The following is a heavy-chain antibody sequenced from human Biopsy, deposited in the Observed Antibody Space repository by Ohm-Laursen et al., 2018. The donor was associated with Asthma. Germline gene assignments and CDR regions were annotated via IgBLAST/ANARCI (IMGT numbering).Heavy chain of an antibody. CDR2: INAGDGNT. CDR3: ARTYYDFLTGQVKDVFGV. Sequence: ASVKVSCKVSGYTFIHFAIHWVRQAPGQRLEWMGWINAGDGNTKYSQKFQGRVTITRDTSASTAYMDLRSLRSEDTAMYYCARTYYDFLTGQVKDVFGVWGQGTMVTVSS. V-gene: IGHV1-3*01. D-gene: IGHD3-9*01. CDR1: GYTFIHFA. J-gene: IGHJ3*01.